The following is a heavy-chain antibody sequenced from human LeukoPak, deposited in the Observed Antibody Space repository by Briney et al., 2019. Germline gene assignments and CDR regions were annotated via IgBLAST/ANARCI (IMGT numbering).Heavy chain of an antibody. CDR2: IKQDGSEK. J-gene: IGHJ4*02. D-gene: IGHD1-26*01. CDR3: ARDVGAGDY. CDR1: GFTLSSYW. V-gene: IGHV3-7*01. Sequence: GGSLRLSCAASGFTLSSYWMAWVRQAPGKGLEWVANIKQDGSEKYYVDSVKGRFTISRDNAKNSLYLQMNSLRAEDKAVYYCARDVGAGDYWGQGTLVTVSS.